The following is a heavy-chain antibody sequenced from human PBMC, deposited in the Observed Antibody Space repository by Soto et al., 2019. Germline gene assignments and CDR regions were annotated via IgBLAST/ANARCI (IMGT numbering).Heavy chain of an antibody. CDR2: ISYHGTEK. CDR1: GVTFSNYA. J-gene: IGHJ6*02. V-gene: IGHV3-30*18. CDR3: AKGIGGVGTGNYGRDV. D-gene: IGHD2-15*01. Sequence: QVQLVESGGGVVQPGMSLRLSCAASGVTFSNYAMHWVRQAPGKGLEWVADISYHGTEKGYADSVKGRFTISRDNSKKTLYGQMSSLRPEDTAVYYCAKGIGGVGTGNYGRDVWGQGATVIVSS.